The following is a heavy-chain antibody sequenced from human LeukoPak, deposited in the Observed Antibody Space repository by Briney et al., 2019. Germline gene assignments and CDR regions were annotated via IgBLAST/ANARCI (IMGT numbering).Heavy chain of an antibody. J-gene: IGHJ3*01. D-gene: IGHD2-8*02. V-gene: IGHV3-53*01. CDR1: GFTVSSNY. CDR2: IYSGGST. CDR3: ARTPGTGHDGLDV. Sequence: PGGSLRLSCAASGFTVSSNYMSWVRQAPGKGLEWVSVIYSGGSTYYADSEKGRFTISRDNSENTLFLQMNSLRAEDTAMYYCARTPGTGHDGLDVWGQGTTVTVSS.